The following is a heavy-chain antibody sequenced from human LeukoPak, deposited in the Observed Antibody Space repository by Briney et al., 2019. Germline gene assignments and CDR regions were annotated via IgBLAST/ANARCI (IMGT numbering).Heavy chain of an antibody. CDR3: ARGPSGYSSGWYFVDY. Sequence: GGSLRLSCAASGFTFSSYAMHWVRQAPGKGLEWVAVISYDGSNKYYADSVKGRFTISRDNSKNTPYLQMNSLRAEDTAVYYCARGPSGYSSGWYFVDYWGQGTLVTVSS. CDR2: ISYDGSNK. CDR1: GFTFSSYA. D-gene: IGHD6-19*01. V-gene: IGHV3-30-3*01. J-gene: IGHJ4*02.